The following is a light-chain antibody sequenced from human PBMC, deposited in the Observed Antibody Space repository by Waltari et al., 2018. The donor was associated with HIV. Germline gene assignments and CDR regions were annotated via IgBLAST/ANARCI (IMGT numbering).Light chain of an antibody. J-gene: IGLJ2*01. CDR1: TSDVGYYNR. Sequence: QSALTQPPSVSGSPGQSVTISCTGTTSDVGYYNRVSWYQQPPGSAPNRMIYEVSNRPSGVPRRFSGSKSGNTASLNISGLQAEDEADYYCSSYTSSNTFVVFGGGTKLTVL. V-gene: IGLV2-18*02. CDR2: EVS. CDR3: SSYTSSNTFVV.